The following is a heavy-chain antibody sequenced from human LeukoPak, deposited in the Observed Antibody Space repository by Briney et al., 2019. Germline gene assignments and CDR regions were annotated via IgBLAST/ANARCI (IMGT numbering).Heavy chain of an antibody. Sequence: SVKVSCKASGGTFSSYAISWVRQAPGQGLEWMGGIIPIFGTANYAQKFQGRVTITADESTSTAYMELSSLRSEDTAVYYCALGDWNHRYYFDYWGQGTLVPVSS. CDR3: ALGDWNHRYYFDY. CDR2: IIPIFGTA. CDR1: GGTFSSYA. V-gene: IGHV1-69*01. D-gene: IGHD1-1*01. J-gene: IGHJ4*02.